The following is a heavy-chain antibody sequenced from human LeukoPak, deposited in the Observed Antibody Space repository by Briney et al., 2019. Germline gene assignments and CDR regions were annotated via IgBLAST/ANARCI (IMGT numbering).Heavy chain of an antibody. CDR2: ISSSSDYI. V-gene: IGHV3-21*01. CDR1: GFTFSSYS. CDR3: ARDAGCFDL. Sequence: PGGSLRLSCAASGFTFSSYSMNWVRQAPGKGLEWVSFISSSSDYIYYGDSVKGRFTISRDNAKNSLYLQMNSLRAEDTAVYYCARDAGCFDLWGRGTLVTVFS. J-gene: IGHJ2*01.